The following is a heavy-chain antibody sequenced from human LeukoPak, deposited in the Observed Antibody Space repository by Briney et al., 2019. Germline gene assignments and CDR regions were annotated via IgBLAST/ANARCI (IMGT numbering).Heavy chain of an antibody. CDR3: AIDPYYYDGSGSLDY. CDR1: GYSFTSYW. Sequence: GGSLRLSCKGSGYSFTSYWITWVRQMPGKGLEWLGRIDPSDSYTDYSPSFQGHVTISADKSISTAYLQWSSLKASGTAMYYCAIDPYYYDGSGSLDYWGQGTLVTVSS. J-gene: IGHJ4*02. CDR2: IDPSDSYT. D-gene: IGHD3-22*01. V-gene: IGHV5-10-1*01.